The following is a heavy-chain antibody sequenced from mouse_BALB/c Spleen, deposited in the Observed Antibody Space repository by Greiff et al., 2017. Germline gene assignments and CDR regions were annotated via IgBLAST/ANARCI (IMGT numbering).Heavy chain of an antibody. J-gene: IGHJ2*01. D-gene: IGHD1-2*01. V-gene: IGHV5-6*01. CDR3: ARRQSITTAYYFEY. CDR2: ISSGGSYT. CDR1: GFTFSSYG. Sequence: EVQLQQSGGDLVKPGGSLKLSCAASGFTFSSYGMSWVRQTPDKRLEWVATISSGGSYTYYPDSVKGRFTISRDNAKNTLYLQMSSLKSEDTAMYYCARRQSITTAYYFEYWGQGTTLTVSS.